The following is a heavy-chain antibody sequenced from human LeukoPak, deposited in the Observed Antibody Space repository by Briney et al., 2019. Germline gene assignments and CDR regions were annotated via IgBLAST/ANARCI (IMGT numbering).Heavy chain of an antibody. CDR2: ITSSSTYI. J-gene: IGHJ4*02. Sequence: GGSLRLSCAASGFTFSSYNMNWVRQAPGKGLEWVSSITSSSTYIYYADSVRGRFTISRDNAKNTLFLQMDSLRAEDTAVYYCARGNFYSGSGSSPLDYWGQGTLVTVSS. CDR1: GFTFSSYN. V-gene: IGHV3-21*01. CDR3: ARGNFYSGSGSSPLDY. D-gene: IGHD3-10*01.